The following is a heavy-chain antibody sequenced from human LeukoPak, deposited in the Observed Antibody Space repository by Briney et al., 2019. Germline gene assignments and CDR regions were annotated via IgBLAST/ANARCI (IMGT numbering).Heavy chain of an antibody. J-gene: IGHJ3*02. CDR2: ISYDGSNK. V-gene: IGHV3-30*18. CDR1: GFTFSSYG. Sequence: PGRSLRLSCAASGFTFSSYGMHWVRQAPGKGLEWVAVISYDGSNKYYADSVKGRFTISRDNSKNTLYLQMNSLRAEDTAVYYCAKELYDSNAFDIWGQGTMVTVSS. CDR3: AKELYDSNAFDI. D-gene: IGHD3-22*01.